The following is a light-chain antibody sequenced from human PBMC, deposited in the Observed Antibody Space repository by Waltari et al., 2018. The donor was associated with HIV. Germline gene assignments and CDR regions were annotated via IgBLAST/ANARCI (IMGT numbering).Light chain of an antibody. CDR3: QSYDTTTPVV. J-gene: IGLJ2*01. CDR1: SGSIASSY. Sequence: NFMLTQPNSVSESPGKTVSISCTRSSGSIASSYVPWSQQRPGSSPTAVICEDNQRPSGVPERFSGSIDSSSNSASLTISGLKTEDEADYYCQSYDTTTPVVFGGGTRLTVL. CDR2: EDN. V-gene: IGLV6-57*01.